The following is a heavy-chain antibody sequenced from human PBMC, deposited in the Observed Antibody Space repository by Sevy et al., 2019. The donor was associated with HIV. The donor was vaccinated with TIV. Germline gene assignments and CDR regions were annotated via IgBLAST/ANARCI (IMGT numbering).Heavy chain of an antibody. CDR3: ARARAMVRGAIPQSHYYYMDV. D-gene: IGHD3-10*01. Sequence: ASVKVSCKASGGTFSSYAISWVRQAPGQGLEWMGGIIPIFGTANYAQKFQGRVTITADKSTSTAYMEESSLRSEDTAVYYCARARAMVRGAIPQSHYYYMDVWGKGTTVTVSS. CDR2: IIPIFGTA. CDR1: GGTFSSYA. V-gene: IGHV1-69*06. J-gene: IGHJ6*03.